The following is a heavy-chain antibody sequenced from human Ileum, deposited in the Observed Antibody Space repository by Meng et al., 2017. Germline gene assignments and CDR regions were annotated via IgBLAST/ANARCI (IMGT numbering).Heavy chain of an antibody. J-gene: IGHJ4*02. D-gene: IGHD3-16*01. CDR3: AKDTGHRLGTSYDDY. CDR1: GFTVSSNY. V-gene: IGHV3-66*02. Sequence: GESLKISCVVSGFTVSSNYMSWVRQTPGKGLEWVSAIHAGGNTYYADSVKGRFTVSRDNSKTTMYLQMSSLKPEDTAVYHCAKDTGHRLGTSYDDYWGQGTLVTVSS. CDR2: IHAGGNT.